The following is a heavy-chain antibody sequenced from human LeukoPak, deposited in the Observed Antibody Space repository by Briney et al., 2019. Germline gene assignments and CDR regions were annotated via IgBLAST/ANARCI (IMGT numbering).Heavy chain of an antibody. CDR3: ARGYCSSTSCYTSHQFDP. Sequence: SQTLSLTCTVSGGSISSGGYYWSWIRQPPGKGLEWIGYIYHSGSTYYNPSLKSRVTISVDRSKNQFSLKLSSVTAADTAVYYCARGYCSSTSCYTSHQFDPWGQGTLVTVSS. V-gene: IGHV4-30-2*01. CDR1: GGSISSGGYY. J-gene: IGHJ5*02. CDR2: IYHSGST. D-gene: IGHD2-2*02.